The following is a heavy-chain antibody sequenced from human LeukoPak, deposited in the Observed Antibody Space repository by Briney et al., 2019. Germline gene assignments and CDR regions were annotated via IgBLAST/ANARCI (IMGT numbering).Heavy chain of an antibody. V-gene: IGHV4-59*01. D-gene: IGHD4-23*01. J-gene: IGHJ4*02. CDR3: ARDIRLRWYRIFDY. Sequence: SETLSLTCSVSGGSISSYYWSWIRQSPGKGLEWIGYIYYSGSTNYNPSLKSRVTISVDTSKNQFSLKLSSVTAADTAVYYCARDIRLRWYRIFDYWGQGTLVTVSS. CDR1: GGSISSYY. CDR2: IYYSGST.